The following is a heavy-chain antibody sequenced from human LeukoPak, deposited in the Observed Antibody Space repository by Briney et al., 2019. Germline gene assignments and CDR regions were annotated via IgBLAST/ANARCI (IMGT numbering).Heavy chain of an antibody. CDR3: ATHYYDSSGYYYDHAFDI. D-gene: IGHD3-22*01. J-gene: IGHJ3*02. V-gene: IGHV3-53*01. Sequence: GGSLRLSCAASGFTFSSYDMNWVRQAPGKGLEWVSVMYSGGSTYYADSVTGRFTISRDNSKNTLYLQMNNLRAEDTAVYYCATHYYDSSGYYYDHAFDIWGQGTMVTVSS. CDR2: MYSGGST. CDR1: GFTFSSYD.